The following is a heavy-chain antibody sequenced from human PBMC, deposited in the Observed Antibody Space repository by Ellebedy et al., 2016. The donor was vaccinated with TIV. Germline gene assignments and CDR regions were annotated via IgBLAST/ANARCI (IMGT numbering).Heavy chain of an antibody. D-gene: IGHD6-19*01. J-gene: IGHJ4*02. CDR3: ARAVSGCFNF. V-gene: IGHV3-23*01. Sequence: GESLKISXAASGFTFSSYAVSWVRQAPGKGLEWVSTVRGTGGGTHYADSVKGRFTISRDDSKNTLYLQMNSLRAEDTAIYYCARAVSGCFNFWGQGTLVTVSS. CDR1: GFTFSSYA. CDR2: VRGTGGGT.